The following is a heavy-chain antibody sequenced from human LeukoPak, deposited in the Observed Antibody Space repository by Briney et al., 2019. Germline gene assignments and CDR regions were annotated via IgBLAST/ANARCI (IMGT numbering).Heavy chain of an antibody. CDR2: ISSSGSTA. J-gene: IGHJ5*02. CDR3: ARDQYGSGQGAWFGP. CDR1: GFTFSDYY. V-gene: IGHV3-11*01. Sequence: GGSLRLSCAASGFTFSDYYMSWIRQAPGKGLEWVSHISSSGSTAYYADSVKGRFTISRDNAKNSLYLLMESLRAEDTALYYCARDQYGSGQGAWFGPWGQGTLVTVSS. D-gene: IGHD3-10*01.